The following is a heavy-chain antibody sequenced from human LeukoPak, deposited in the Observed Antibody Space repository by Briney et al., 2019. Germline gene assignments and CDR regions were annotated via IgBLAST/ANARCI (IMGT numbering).Heavy chain of an antibody. CDR3: AREPPYYYDSSGYYPFDY. Sequence: PSETLSLTCTVSGGSLSSYYWSWIRHPAGKGLEWMGRIYKSGSKTYNPSPKTRVPITIDHSQTQFSLTLRSVTVPDPAVYYCAREPPYYYDSSGYYPFDYWGEGTQVTVSS. D-gene: IGHD3-22*01. J-gene: IGHJ4*02. V-gene: IGHV4-4*07. CDR1: GGSLSSYY. CDR2: IYKSGSK.